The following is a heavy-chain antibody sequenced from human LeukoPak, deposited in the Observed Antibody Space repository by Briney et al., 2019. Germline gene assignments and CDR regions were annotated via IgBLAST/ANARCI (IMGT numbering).Heavy chain of an antibody. V-gene: IGHV3-21*01. J-gene: IGHJ4*02. CDR3: ARDLLGWELHYFDY. CDR1: GFTFSSYG. Sequence: GGSLRLSCAASGFTFSSYGMSWVRQAPGKGLEWVSAISGSSSYIYYADSVKGRFSISRDNAKNSLYLQMNSLRAEDTAVYYCARDLLGWELHYFDYWGQGTLVTVSS. CDR2: ISGSSSYI. D-gene: IGHD1-26*01.